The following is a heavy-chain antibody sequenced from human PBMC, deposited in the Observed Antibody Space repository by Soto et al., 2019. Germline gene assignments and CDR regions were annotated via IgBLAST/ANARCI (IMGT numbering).Heavy chain of an antibody. CDR2: ITSSSHT. V-gene: IGHV3-21*01. Sequence: EVQLVESGGGLVKAGGSLRLSCAASGFTFSSYSMNWVRQAPGKGLEWVSSITSSSHTYYADSVKGRFTISRDNAKNSLYLQMNSRRAEDTAVYYCARGGDGYIGRGQGILVTVSS. CDR1: GFTFSSYS. CDR3: ARGGDGYIG. D-gene: IGHD5-12*01. J-gene: IGHJ4*02.